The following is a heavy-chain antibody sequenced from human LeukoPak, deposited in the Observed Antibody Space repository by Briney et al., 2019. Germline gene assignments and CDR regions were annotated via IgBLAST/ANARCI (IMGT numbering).Heavy chain of an antibody. CDR1: GYTFTSNY. D-gene: IGHD5-24*01. CDR2: INPTGGST. V-gene: IGHV1-46*01. Sequence: ASVKVSCKASGYTFTSNYMHWVRQAPGQGLEWTGVINPTGGSTSYAHKFQGRITLTRDMSTSTDYLELSSLRSDDTAVYYCARDISVRDAAWWFNPWGQGTLVTVSS. CDR3: ARDISVRDAAWWFNP. J-gene: IGHJ5*02.